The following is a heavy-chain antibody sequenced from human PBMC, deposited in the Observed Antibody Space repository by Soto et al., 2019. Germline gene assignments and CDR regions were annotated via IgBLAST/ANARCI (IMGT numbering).Heavy chain of an antibody. D-gene: IGHD3-10*01. CDR2: IDNAGTDS. V-gene: IGHV3-74*01. J-gene: IGHJ6*04. CDR3: ARGWFGPDV. CDR1: GFTFSGRS. Sequence: PGGSLRLSCAASGFTFSGRSMHWVRQAPGKGLVWISGIDNAGTDSTYADSVKGRFTSSRDNAKNTLYLQMNSLRVEDTAVYYCARGWFGPDVWGKGTTVTVSS.